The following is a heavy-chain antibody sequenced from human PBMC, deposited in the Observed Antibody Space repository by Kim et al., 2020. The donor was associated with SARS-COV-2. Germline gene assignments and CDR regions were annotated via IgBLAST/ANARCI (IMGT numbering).Heavy chain of an antibody. CDR3: ARGQWLSQSHFDY. V-gene: IGHV1-46*01. Sequence: YAQKFQGRVTMTRDTSTSTVYMELSSLRSEDTAVYYCARGQWLSQSHFDYWGQGTLVTVSS. D-gene: IGHD3-22*01. J-gene: IGHJ4*02.